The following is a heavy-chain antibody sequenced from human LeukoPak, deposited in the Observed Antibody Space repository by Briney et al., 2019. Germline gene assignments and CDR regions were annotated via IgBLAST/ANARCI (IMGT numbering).Heavy chain of an antibody. J-gene: IGHJ4*02. CDR3: ARWRYSSSWSFDY. CDR2: IYSGGST. Sequence: GSLRLSCAASGFTVSSNYMSWVRQAPGKGLEWVSVIYSGGSTYYADSVKGRFTISRDNSKNTLYLQMNSLRAEDTAVYYCARWRYSSSWSFDYWGQGTLVTVSS. D-gene: IGHD6-13*01. V-gene: IGHV3-66*01. CDR1: GFTVSSNY.